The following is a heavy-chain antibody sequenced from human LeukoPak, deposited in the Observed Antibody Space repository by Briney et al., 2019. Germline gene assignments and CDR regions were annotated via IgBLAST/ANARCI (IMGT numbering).Heavy chain of an antibody. D-gene: IGHD6-6*01. J-gene: IGHJ6*02. V-gene: IGHV4-59*01. CDR2: IYYSGST. CDR3: ARDRGCSSSYYYYGMDV. Sequence: SETLSLTCTVSGGSISSYYWSWTRQPPGKGLEWIGYIYYSGSTSYNPSLKSRVTISVDTSKNQFSLKLSSVTAADTAVYYCARDRGCSSSYYYYGMDVWGQGTTVTVSS. CDR1: GGSISSYY.